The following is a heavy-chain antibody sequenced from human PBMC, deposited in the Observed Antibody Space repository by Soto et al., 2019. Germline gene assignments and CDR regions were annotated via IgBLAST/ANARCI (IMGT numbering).Heavy chain of an antibody. CDR1: GYTFTSYG. CDR3: ARDPYYYDSSGYYSFDY. J-gene: IGHJ4*02. D-gene: IGHD3-22*01. CDR2: ISAYNGNT. V-gene: IGHV1-18*01. Sequence: ASGKVSCKASGYTFTSYGISWVRQAPGQGLEWMGWISAYNGNTNYAQKLQGRVTMTTDTSTSTAYMELRSLRSDDTAVYYCARDPYYYDSSGYYSFDYWGQGTLVTVS.